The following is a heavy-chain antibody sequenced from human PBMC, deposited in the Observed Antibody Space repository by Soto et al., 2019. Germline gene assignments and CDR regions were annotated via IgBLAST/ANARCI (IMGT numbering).Heavy chain of an antibody. CDR3: ARDPVTTYLYYGMDV. D-gene: IGHD4-17*01. CDR1: GGSLSGYY. Sequence: SETLSLTCAVYGGSLSGYYWSWIRQPPGKALEWLGEINHSGNTNYNPSLKSRVTMSVDTSKNQFSLKLSSVTAADTAVYYCARDPVTTYLYYGMDVWGQGTTVTVSS. J-gene: IGHJ6*02. CDR2: INHSGNT. V-gene: IGHV4-34*01.